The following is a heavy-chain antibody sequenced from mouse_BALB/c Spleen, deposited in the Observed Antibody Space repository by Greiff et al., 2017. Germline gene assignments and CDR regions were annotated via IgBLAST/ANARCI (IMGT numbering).Heavy chain of an antibody. CDR2: ISSGGSYT. CDR3: ARQGGTGLFDY. Sequence: EVQLIESGGGLVKPGGSLKLSCAASGFTFSSYAMSWVRQTPEKRLEWVATISSGGSYTYYPDSVKGRFTISRDNAKNTLYLQMSSLRSEDTAMYYCARQGGTGLFDYWGQGTTLTVSS. D-gene: IGHD4-1*01. J-gene: IGHJ2*01. V-gene: IGHV5-9-3*01. CDR1: GFTFSSYA.